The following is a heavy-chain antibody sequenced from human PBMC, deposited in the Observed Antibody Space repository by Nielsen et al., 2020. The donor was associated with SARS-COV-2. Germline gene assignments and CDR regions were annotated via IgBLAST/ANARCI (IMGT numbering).Heavy chain of an antibody. V-gene: IGHV3-21*01. CDR3: ARGSGATAKHKDAFDI. D-gene: IGHD6-25*01. Sequence: GGSLRLSCAASGFTFSSYSMNWVRQAPGKGLEWVSSISSSSSYIYYADSVKGRFTISRDNAKNSLYLQMNSLRAEDTAVYYCARGSGATAKHKDAFDIWGQGTMVTVSS. CDR2: ISSSSSYI. J-gene: IGHJ3*02. CDR1: GFTFSSYS.